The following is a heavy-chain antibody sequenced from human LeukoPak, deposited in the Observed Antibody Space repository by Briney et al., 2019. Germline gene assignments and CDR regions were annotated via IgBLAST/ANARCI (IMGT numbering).Heavy chain of an antibody. CDR3: ARVIGSYGDSAY. CDR2: ISSTSSAI. D-gene: IGHD3-16*01. V-gene: IGHV3-48*04. J-gene: IGHJ4*02. CDR1: GFKFSSFS. Sequence: GGSLRLSCTASGFKFSSFSMNWARQAPGKGLEWLSYISSTSSAIYYADSVEGRFTISRDNAKNSLYLQMDSLRAEDTAIYYCARVIGSYGDSAYWGQGTLVIVSS.